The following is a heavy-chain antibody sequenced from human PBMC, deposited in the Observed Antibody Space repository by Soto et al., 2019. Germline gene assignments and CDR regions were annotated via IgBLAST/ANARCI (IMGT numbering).Heavy chain of an antibody. CDR1: GGSISSYY. J-gene: IGHJ4*02. CDR2: IYYSGST. D-gene: IGHD5-18*01. Sequence: PSETLSLTCTVSGGSISSYYWSWIRQPPGKGLEWIGYIYYSGSTNYNPSLKSRVTISVDTSKNQFSLKLSSVTAADTAVYYCARARYSYGTQYFDYWGQGTLVTVSS. V-gene: IGHV4-59*01. CDR3: ARARYSYGTQYFDY.